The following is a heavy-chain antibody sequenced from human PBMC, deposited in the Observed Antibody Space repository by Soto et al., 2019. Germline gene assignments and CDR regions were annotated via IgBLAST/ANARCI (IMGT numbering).Heavy chain of an antibody. CDR3: EIDPFYYETDIST. J-gene: IGHJ3*01. Sequence: GSLRVSWASSGFTCRSYSMSLVLQAPGKGLEWVSTISGSGGSTYYADSMKGRFTISRDNSKDTLYLQMNGLRAEDTAVYYCEIDPFYYETDISTWGQGTVVTVSS. CDR1: GFTCRSYS. D-gene: IGHD3-16*01. CDR2: ISGSGGST. V-gene: IGHV3-23*01.